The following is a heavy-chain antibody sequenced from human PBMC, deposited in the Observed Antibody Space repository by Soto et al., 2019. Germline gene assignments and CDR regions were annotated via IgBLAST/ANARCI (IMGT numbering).Heavy chain of an antibody. D-gene: IGHD7-27*01. J-gene: IGHJ4*02. CDR2: INHSGSI. Sequence: QVQLQQWGAGLLKPSETLSLTCAVYGRSFSGYYWTWSRQPPGKGLEWIGEINHSGSINYNPSLKXXVTISVDTSKNQFSLKLSSVTAADTAVYYCARGWGSGGFDYWGQGPRVTVSS. CDR1: GRSFSGYY. V-gene: IGHV4-34*01. CDR3: ARGWGSGGFDY.